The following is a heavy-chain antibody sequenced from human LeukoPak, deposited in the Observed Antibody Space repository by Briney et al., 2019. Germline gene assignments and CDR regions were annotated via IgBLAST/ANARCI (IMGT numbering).Heavy chain of an antibody. J-gene: IGHJ4*02. CDR3: AKEGYGGRPQDY. CDR2: ISGSGGST. Sequence: GGSLRLSCAASGFTFSSYGMSWVRQAPGKGLEWVSAISGSGGSTYYAGSVKGRFTISRDNSKNTLYLQMNSLRAEDMAVYYCAKEGYGGRPQDYWGQGTLVTVSS. V-gene: IGHV3-23*01. CDR1: GFTFSSYG. D-gene: IGHD4-23*01.